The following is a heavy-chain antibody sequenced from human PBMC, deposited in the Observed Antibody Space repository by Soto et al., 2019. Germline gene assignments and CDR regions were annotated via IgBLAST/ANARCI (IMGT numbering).Heavy chain of an antibody. D-gene: IGHD6-6*01. V-gene: IGHV1-8*01. J-gene: IGHJ4*02. CDR2: MTPNSGTP. Sequence: QVQLVQSGAEVKKPGASVRVSCKTSGYTFTTYDINWVRQATGQGLEWMGWMTPNSGTPGYTQKVQGRVTMTWNTSISTAYMELSSLRSEDTAVYYCARGRVAARRVLDYWGQGTLVTVSS. CDR1: GYTFTTYD. CDR3: ARGRVAARRVLDY.